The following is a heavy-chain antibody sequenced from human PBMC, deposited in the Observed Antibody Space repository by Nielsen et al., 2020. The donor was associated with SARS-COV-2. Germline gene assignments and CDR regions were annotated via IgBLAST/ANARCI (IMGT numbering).Heavy chain of an antibody. Sequence: GESLKISCAASGFTFSSYWMHWVRQAPGKGLVWVSRINSDGSGTVYADSVKGRFTISRDNAKNTLYLQMNSLRAEDTAVYYCVRLGVPAGNWYFDPWGRGTLVTVSS. CDR1: GFTFSSYW. D-gene: IGHD2-2*01. V-gene: IGHV3-74*01. J-gene: IGHJ2*01. CDR2: INSDGSGT. CDR3: VRLGVPAGNWYFDP.